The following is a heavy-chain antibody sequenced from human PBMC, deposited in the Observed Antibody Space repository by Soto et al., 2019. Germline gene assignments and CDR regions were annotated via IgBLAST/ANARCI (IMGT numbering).Heavy chain of an antibody. V-gene: IGHV1-18*01. D-gene: IGHD4-4*01. CDR1: GYTFTRSG. CDR2: ISSYNGDT. J-gene: IGHJ6*02. Sequence: ASVKVSCKASGYTFTRSGISWVRQAPGQGPEWMGWISSYNGDTNYAQTFQGRVTMTTDTSTSTAYMELRSLRSDDTAVYYCARDRSNYVAHYGMDVWGQGTTVTVSS. CDR3: ARDRSNYVAHYGMDV.